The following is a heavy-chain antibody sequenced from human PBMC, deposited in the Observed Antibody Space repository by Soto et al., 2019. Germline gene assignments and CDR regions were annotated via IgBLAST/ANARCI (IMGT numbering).Heavy chain of an antibody. CDR1: GFTFSSYW. V-gene: IGHV3-7*01. CDR2: IKQDGSEK. J-gene: IGHJ6*02. Sequence: LRLSCAASGFTFSSYWMSWVRQAPGKGLEWVANIKQDGSEKYYVDSVKGRFTISRDNAKNSLYLQMNSLRAEDTAVYYCARMSYYDFWSGYYNPYYYYGMDVWGQGTTVTVSS. D-gene: IGHD3-3*01. CDR3: ARMSYYDFWSGYYNPYYYYGMDV.